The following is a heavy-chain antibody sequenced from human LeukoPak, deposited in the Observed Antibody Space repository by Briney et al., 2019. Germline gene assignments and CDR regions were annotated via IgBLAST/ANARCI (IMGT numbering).Heavy chain of an antibody. J-gene: IGHJ4*02. V-gene: IGHV1-8*01. D-gene: IGHD6-13*01. CDR2: MNPNSGNT. Sequence: ASVKVSCKASGYTFTSYDINWVRQATGQGLEWMGWMNPNSGNTGYAQKFQGRVTMTRNTSISTAYMELSSLRSEDTAVYYCAGMSSSWYSTSYDYWGQGTPVTVSS. CDR1: GYTFTSYD. CDR3: AGMSSSWYSTSYDY.